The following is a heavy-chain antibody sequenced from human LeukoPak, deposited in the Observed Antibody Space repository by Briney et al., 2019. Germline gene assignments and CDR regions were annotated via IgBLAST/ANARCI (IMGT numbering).Heavy chain of an antibody. Sequence: ASVKVSCKASGYTFTGYYMHWVRQAPGQGLEWMGWINPNSGGTNYAQKFQGWVTMTRDTSISTAYMELSRLRSDDTAVYYCARAFWVGATTPYFDYWGQGTLVTVSS. J-gene: IGHJ4*02. D-gene: IGHD1-26*01. V-gene: IGHV1-2*04. CDR3: ARAFWVGATTPYFDY. CDR2: INPNSGGT. CDR1: GYTFTGYY.